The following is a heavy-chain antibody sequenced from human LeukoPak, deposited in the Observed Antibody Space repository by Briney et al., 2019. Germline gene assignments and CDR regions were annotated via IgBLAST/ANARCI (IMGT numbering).Heavy chain of an antibody. CDR2: INPNSGGT. CDR1: GYTFTGYY. V-gene: IGHV1-2*02. D-gene: IGHD1-26*01. CDR3: ARETGGSYYGYFDY. J-gene: IGHJ4*02. Sequence: ASVKVSCKASGYTFTGYYMHWVRQAPGQGLEWMGWINPNSGGTNYAQKFQGRVTMTRDTSISTAYMELSRLRSDDTAVYYCARETGGSYYGYFDYWGQGTLVTVSS.